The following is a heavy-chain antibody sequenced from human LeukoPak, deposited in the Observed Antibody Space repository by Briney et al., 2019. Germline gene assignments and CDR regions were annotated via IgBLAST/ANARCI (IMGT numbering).Heavy chain of an antibody. J-gene: IGHJ4*02. Sequence: GGSLRLSCSASGFTFSSYSMNWVRQAPGKGLEWVSHITASGTAMFYADSVKGRFTISRDNAKNSLYLQMNSLRDEDTAVYYCASSGSYRFDYWGQGTLVTVSS. CDR1: GFTFSSYS. V-gene: IGHV3-48*02. CDR2: ITASGTAM. D-gene: IGHD1-26*01. CDR3: ASSGSYRFDY.